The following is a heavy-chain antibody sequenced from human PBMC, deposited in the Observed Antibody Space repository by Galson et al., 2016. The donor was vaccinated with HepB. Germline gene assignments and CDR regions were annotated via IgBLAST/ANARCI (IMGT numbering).Heavy chain of an antibody. Sequence: SLRLSCAASGFSFFNYNMNLVRQAPGQGLEWLAHITRSSATTYYADSVKGRVTISRDDAKNSLYLEMNSLRNEDTAVYYCATEIRIFVVRGTTEQNGTDVWGQGTTVTVSS. J-gene: IGHJ6*02. CDR2: ITRSSATT. D-gene: IGHD3-10*01. CDR1: GFSFFNYN. V-gene: IGHV3-48*02. CDR3: ATEIRIFVVRGTTEQNGTDV.